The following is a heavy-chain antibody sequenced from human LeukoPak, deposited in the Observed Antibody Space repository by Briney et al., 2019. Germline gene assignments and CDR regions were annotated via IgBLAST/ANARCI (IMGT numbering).Heavy chain of an antibody. D-gene: IGHD5-24*01. CDR3: AKDRRDGYNFPDY. Sequence: PGGSLRLSCAASRFTFSSYGMHWVRQAPGKGLEWVAFTRYDGSNKYYADSVKGRFTISRDNSKNTLYLQMNSLRAEDTAVYYCAKDRRDGYNFPDYWGQGTLVTVSS. CDR1: RFTFSSYG. V-gene: IGHV3-30*02. CDR2: TRYDGSNK. J-gene: IGHJ4*02.